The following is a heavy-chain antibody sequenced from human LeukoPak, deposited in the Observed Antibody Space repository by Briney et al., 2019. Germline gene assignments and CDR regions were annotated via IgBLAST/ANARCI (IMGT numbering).Heavy chain of an antibody. CDR3: ARVRIAAAGRFDY. Sequence: ASVKVSCKASGYTFTGYYMHWVRQDPGQGLEWMGWINPNSGGTNYAQKFQGRVTMTRDTSISTAYMELSRLRSDDTAVYYCARVRIAAAGRFDYWGQGTLVTVSS. D-gene: IGHD6-25*01. CDR2: INPNSGGT. V-gene: IGHV1-2*02. CDR1: GYTFTGYY. J-gene: IGHJ4*02.